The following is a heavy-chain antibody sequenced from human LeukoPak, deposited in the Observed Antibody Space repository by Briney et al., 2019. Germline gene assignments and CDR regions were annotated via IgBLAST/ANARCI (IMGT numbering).Heavy chain of an antibody. CDR2: ISYDGSNK. V-gene: IGHV3-30*03. CDR1: GFTFSVYG. J-gene: IGHJ6*02. CDR3: ARAGGAAAGTRYYYYYYGMDV. D-gene: IGHD6-13*01. Sequence: GGSLRLSCAASGFTFSVYGMHWVRQAPGKGLEWVAVISYDGSNKYYADSVKGRFTISRDNSKNTLYLQMNSLRAEDTAVYYCARAGGAAAGTRYYYYYYGMDVWGQGTTVTVSS.